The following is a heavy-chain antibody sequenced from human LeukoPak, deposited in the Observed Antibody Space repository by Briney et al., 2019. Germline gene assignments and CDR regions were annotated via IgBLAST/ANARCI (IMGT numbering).Heavy chain of an antibody. J-gene: IGHJ4*02. V-gene: IGHV3-7*01. CDR1: GFTFSSNW. CDR3: ARANNSSWHN. D-gene: IGHD6-13*01. Sequence: GGSLRLSCATSGFTFSSNWMSWVRHAPGRGLEWVANIKPDGSAEYYAASVKGRFTVSRDNAKNSLYLQMNSLRVDDTAVYYCARANNSSWHNWGQGTLVTVSS. CDR2: IKPDGSAE.